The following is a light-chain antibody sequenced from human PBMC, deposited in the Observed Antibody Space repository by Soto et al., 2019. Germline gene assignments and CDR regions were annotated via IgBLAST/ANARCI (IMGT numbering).Light chain of an antibody. CDR1: QSISIY. CDR2: GAS. CDR3: QQSNRSPYT. J-gene: IGKJ2*01. Sequence: DIQMTQSPSSLSASVGDRVTITCRASQSISIYLNWYQQKPGKAPKLLIYGASSLQSGVPSRFSSSGSRTLFTLIVCSLHPEDFSPYYCQQSNRSPYTFGQGTNVEIK. V-gene: IGKV1-39*01.